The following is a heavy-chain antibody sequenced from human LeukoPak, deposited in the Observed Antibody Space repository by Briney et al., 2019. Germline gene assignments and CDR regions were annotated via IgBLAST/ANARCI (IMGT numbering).Heavy chain of an antibody. D-gene: IGHD3-3*01. CDR3: ARGNYDFWSGYFESHWFDP. Sequence: ASVKVSCKASGYTFTSYAMNWVRQAPGQGLEWMGWINTNTGNPTYAQGFTGRFVFSLDTSVSTAYLQISSLKAEDTAVYYCARGNYDFWSGYFESHWFDPWAREPWSPSPQ. CDR2: INTNTGNP. J-gene: IGHJ5*02. V-gene: IGHV7-4-1*02. CDR1: GYTFTSYA.